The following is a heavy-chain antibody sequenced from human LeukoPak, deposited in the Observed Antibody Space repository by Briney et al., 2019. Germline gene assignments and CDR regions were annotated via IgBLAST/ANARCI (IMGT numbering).Heavy chain of an antibody. Sequence: SSVKVSCKASGGTFSSYAISWVRQAPGQGLEWMGGIIPIFGTANYAQKFQGRVTITADESTSTAYMELSSPRSEDTAVYYCARPRYNWNYVFDYWGQGTLVTVSS. CDR1: GGTFSSYA. CDR2: IIPIFGTA. V-gene: IGHV1-69*01. CDR3: ARPRYNWNYVFDY. D-gene: IGHD1-7*01. J-gene: IGHJ4*02.